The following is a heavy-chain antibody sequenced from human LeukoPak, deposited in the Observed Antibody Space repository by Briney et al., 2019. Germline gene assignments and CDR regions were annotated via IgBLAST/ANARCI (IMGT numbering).Heavy chain of an antibody. CDR3: TRGLQENLAWLQAFSAFDI. J-gene: IGHJ3*02. CDR1: GYTFTSYG. CDR2: ISAYNGDT. D-gene: IGHD3-3*02. V-gene: IGHV1-18*01. Sequence: ASVKVACKASGYTFTSYGISWGRQAPGQGLEWRGRISAYNGDTSYAQKLQVRGTRTTDTSKSTAYRELRRLRPDDPAVSHCTRGLQENLAWLQAFSAFDIWGQGTMVTVSS.